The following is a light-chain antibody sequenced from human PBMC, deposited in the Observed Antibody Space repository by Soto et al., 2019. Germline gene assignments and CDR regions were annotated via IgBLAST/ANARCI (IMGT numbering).Light chain of an antibody. Sequence: EIQMTQSPTSLSASVGDRVTITCRASQGIRNFVAWYQQKPGKAPKLLIYAASTLQSGVPSRFSGSGSGTDFTLTISILQPEYVATYSCQKYSSVPVFGPGTKVEIK. CDR3: QKYSSVPV. J-gene: IGKJ3*01. CDR2: AAS. CDR1: QGIRNF. V-gene: IGKV1-27*01.